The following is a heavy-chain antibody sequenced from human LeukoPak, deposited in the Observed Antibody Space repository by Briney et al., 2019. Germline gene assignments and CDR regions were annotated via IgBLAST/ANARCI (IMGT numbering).Heavy chain of an antibody. CDR3: ARLGRVAARNFDY. V-gene: IGHV4-34*01. CDR1: GGSFSGYY. J-gene: IGHJ4*02. CDR2: INHSGST. D-gene: IGHD6-6*01. Sequence: TSETLSLTCAVYGGSFSGYYWSWIRQPPGKGLEWIGEINHSGSTNYNPSLKSRVTISVDTSKNQFSLKLSSVTAADTAVYYCARLGRVAARNFDYWGQGTLVTVSS.